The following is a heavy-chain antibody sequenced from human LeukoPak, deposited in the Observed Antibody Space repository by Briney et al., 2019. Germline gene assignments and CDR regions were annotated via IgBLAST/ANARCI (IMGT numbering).Heavy chain of an antibody. CDR1: GFTFSSYA. D-gene: IGHD6-13*01. CDR2: ISYDGSNK. V-gene: IGHV3-30-3*01. Sequence: GGSLRLSCAASGFTFSSYAMHWVRQAPGKGLEWVAVISYDGSNKYYADSVKGRFTISRDNSKNSLYLQMNSLRAEDTAVYYCAKDSYSKGDFWGQGVLVTVSS. CDR3: AKDSYSKGDF. J-gene: IGHJ4*02.